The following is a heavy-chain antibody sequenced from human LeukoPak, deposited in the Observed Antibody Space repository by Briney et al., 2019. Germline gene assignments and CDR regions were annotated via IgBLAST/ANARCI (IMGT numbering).Heavy chain of an antibody. D-gene: IGHD2-2*01. CDR2: IYHSGST. Sequence: SETLSLTCTVSGYSISSGYYWGWIRQPPGKGLEWIGSIYHSGSTYNNPSLKSRVTISVDTSKNQFSLKLSSVTAADTAVYYCARGPTYQPIDFWGQGTLVTVSS. V-gene: IGHV4-38-2*02. CDR3: ARGPTYQPIDF. J-gene: IGHJ4*02. CDR1: GYSISSGYY.